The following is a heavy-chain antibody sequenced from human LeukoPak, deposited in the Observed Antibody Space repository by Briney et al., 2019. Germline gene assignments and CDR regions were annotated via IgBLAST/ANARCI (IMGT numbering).Heavy chain of an antibody. V-gene: IGHV3-7*01. CDR3: VNLGYSD. Sequence: GGPLRLSCEASGFSFSAAWMTWARQAPGKGLEWVATIKNDGSDKYYVDSVKGRFTLSRDNAKNSVYLQMNSLRVEDTAVYYCVNLGYSDGGQGTLVTVSS. CDR2: IKNDGSDK. CDR1: GFSFSAAW. D-gene: IGHD5-12*01. J-gene: IGHJ4*02.